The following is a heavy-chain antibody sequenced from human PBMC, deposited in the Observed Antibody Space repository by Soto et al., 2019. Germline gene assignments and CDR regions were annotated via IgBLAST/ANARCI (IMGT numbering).Heavy chain of an antibody. D-gene: IGHD3-22*01. Sequence: PGGSLRLSCAASGFSFSGYNMNWVRQAPEKGLEWVSSISGDSNYIYYADSVQGRFTISRDNAKNSVYLQMNSLTAEDTAVYYCARVVYFDRSAYGLWGQGTMVTVS. J-gene: IGHJ3*01. V-gene: IGHV3-21*04. CDR1: GFSFSGYN. CDR2: ISGDSNYI. CDR3: ARVVYFDRSAYGL.